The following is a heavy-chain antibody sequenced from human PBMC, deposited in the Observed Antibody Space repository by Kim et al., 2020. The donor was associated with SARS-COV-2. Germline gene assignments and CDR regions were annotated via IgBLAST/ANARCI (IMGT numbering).Heavy chain of an antibody. V-gene: IGHV3-11*01. Sequence: GGSLRLSCAASGFTFSDYYMSWVRQAPGKGLEWVSYISSSGYGIYYADSVRGRITISRDNAKNSLYLQMNSLTAEDTAVYYCARDRLGGNYGYWYFDLWGRGTLVTVSS. CDR3: ARDRLGGNYGYWYFDL. CDR1: GFTFSDYY. D-gene: IGHD4-4*01. J-gene: IGHJ2*01. CDR2: ISSSGYGI.